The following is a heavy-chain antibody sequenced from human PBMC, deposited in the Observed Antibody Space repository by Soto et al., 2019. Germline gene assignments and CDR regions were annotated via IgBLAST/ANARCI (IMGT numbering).Heavy chain of an antibody. CDR2: IYSGGST. Sequence: GSLRLSCAASGFTVSSNYMSWVRQAPGKGLEWVSVIYSGGSTYYADSVKGRFTISRDNSKNTLYLQMNSLRAEDTAVYYCASYGIYYYYYGMDVWGQGTTVTVSS. CDR3: ASYGIYYYYYGMDV. CDR1: GFTVSSNY. J-gene: IGHJ6*02. V-gene: IGHV3-53*01. D-gene: IGHD1-26*01.